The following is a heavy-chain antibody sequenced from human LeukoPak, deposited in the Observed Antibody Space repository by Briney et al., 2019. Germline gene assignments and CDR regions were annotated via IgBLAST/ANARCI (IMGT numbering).Heavy chain of an antibody. D-gene: IGHD5-12*01. J-gene: IGHJ6*03. V-gene: IGHV4-59*07. CDR1: GGSISSYY. CDR2: FYYSWRT. CDR3: ARVPAHSGYDPDYYNYYMDV. Sequence: PSDPLSLPCTVSGGSISSYYWSWLRQPPGKGLEGIGYFYYSWRTNYNLSLKSRVTISLDTPKNQFSLKLSSVTAADTAVYYCARVPAHSGYDPDYYNYYMDVWGKGTTVTVSS.